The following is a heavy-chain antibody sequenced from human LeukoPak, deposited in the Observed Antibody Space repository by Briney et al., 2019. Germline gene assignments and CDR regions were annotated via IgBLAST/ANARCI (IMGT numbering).Heavy chain of an antibody. CDR3: VKATTGTTKGWFDP. D-gene: IGHD1-1*01. Sequence: GGSLRLSCSASGFIFSSSAMHWVRQAPGKGLEYVSAISDSGGSTYYADSVKGRFTIPRDNSKNTLHLQMSSLRAEDTAVYYCVKATTGTTKGWFDPWGQGTLVTVSS. J-gene: IGHJ5*02. CDR1: GFIFSSSA. CDR2: ISDSGGST. V-gene: IGHV3-64D*06.